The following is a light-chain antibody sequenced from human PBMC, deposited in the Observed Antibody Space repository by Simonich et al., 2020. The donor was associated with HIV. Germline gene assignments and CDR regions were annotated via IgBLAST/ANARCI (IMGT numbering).Light chain of an antibody. CDR3: QQYDNLPWT. V-gene: IGKV1-33*01. J-gene: IGKJ1*01. CDR2: GAS. Sequence: DIQMTQSPSFVSASVGDRVTLTCQASQDINKYLNWYQQKPGKAPNLLIYGASNLETGVPSRFSGGGSGTDFTFTISSLQPEDIGTYYCQQYDNLPWTFGQGTKVEIK. CDR1: QDINKY.